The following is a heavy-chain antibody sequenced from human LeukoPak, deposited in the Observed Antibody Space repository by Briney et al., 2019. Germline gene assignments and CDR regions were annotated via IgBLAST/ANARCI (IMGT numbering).Heavy chain of an antibody. CDR3: AKILRFLEWLLPPFDY. Sequence: GRSLRLSCAASGFTFSTYFMHWVRQAPGKGLEWVADIASDGSHTFYVESVKGRFTISRDNSKNTLYLQMNSLRAEDTAVYYCAKILRFLEWLLPPFDYWGQGTLVTVSS. D-gene: IGHD3-3*01. CDR2: IASDGSHT. CDR1: GFTFSTYF. J-gene: IGHJ4*02. V-gene: IGHV3-30-3*01.